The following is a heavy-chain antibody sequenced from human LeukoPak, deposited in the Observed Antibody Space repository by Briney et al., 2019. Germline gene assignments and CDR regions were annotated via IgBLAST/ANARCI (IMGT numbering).Heavy chain of an antibody. CDR2: ISWNSGSI. V-gene: IGHV3-9*01. CDR3: AVGLGGSGSYSDWFDP. Sequence: PGGSLRLSCAASGFTFDDYAMLWVRQAPGKGLKCVSGISWNSGSIGYADSVKGRFTISRDNAKNSLYLQMNSLRAEDTALYYCAVGLGGSGSYSDWFDPWGQGTLVTVSS. CDR1: GFTFDDYA. J-gene: IGHJ5*02. D-gene: IGHD3-10*01.